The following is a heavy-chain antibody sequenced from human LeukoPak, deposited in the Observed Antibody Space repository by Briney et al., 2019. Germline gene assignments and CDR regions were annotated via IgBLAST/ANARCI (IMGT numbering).Heavy chain of an antibody. CDR1: GGSISTYY. V-gene: IGHV4-59*08. J-gene: IGHJ3*02. Sequence: SETLSLTCTASGGSISTYYWSWIRQPPGKGLEWIGNIYYSGSTNYNPSLKSRVTTSVDTSKNQFSLKLSSVTAADTAIYYCARPYSSGWRGAFDIWGQETMVTVSS. D-gene: IGHD6-19*01. CDR2: IYYSGST. CDR3: ARPYSSGWRGAFDI.